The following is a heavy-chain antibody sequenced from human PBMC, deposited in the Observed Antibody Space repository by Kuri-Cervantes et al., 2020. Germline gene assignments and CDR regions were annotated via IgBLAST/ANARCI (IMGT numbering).Heavy chain of an antibody. CDR3: ARDLTSWGGGYDY. D-gene: IGHD3-16*01. CDR2: ISWNGGGV. Sequence: GGSLRLSCAGYGFSFEDYNMHWVRQVPGKGLEWVSGISWNGGGVGYADSVRGRFTISRDNAKNTLYLQMNSLRAEDTAVYYCARDLTSWGGGYDYWGQGTLVTVSS. V-gene: IGHV3-9*01. J-gene: IGHJ4*02. CDR1: GFSFEDYN.